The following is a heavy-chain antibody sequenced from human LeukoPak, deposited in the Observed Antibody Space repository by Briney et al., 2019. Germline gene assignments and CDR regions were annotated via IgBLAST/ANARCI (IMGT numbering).Heavy chain of an antibody. CDR2: IYPGDSHT. D-gene: IGHD3-22*01. CDR3: ARPRDSSGGLDY. V-gene: IGHV5-51*01. CDR1: GDIFSTYW. J-gene: IGHJ4*02. Sequence: GESLKISCKGSGDIFSTYWIGWVRQMPGKGLEWMEIIYPGDSHTRYSPSFQGQVTISADKSISTAYLQWSSLKASHTAMYYCARPRDSSGGLDYWGQGTLVTVSS.